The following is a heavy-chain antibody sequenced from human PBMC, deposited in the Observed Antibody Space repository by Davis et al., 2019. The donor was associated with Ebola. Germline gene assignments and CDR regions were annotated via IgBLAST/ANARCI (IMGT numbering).Heavy chain of an antibody. J-gene: IGHJ6*02. CDR2: IYHSGST. V-gene: IGHV4-4*02. CDR3: ASRLRYFDYDMDV. CDR1: GGSISSSNW. Sequence: SETLSLTCAVSGGSISSSNWWSWARQPPGKGLEWIGEIYHSGSTNYNPSLKSRVTISVDTSKNQFSLKLSSVTAADTAVYYCASRLRYFDYDMDVWGQGTTVTVSS. D-gene: IGHD3-9*01.